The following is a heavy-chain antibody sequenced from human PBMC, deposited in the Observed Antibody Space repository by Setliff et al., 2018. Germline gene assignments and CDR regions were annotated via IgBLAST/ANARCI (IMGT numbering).Heavy chain of an antibody. J-gene: IGHJ4*02. CDR2: MNPNSGNT. CDR1: GYTFTSYD. Sequence: GASVKVSCKASGYTFTSYDINWVRQATGQGLEWMGWMNPNSGNTGYAQKFQGWVTMTRDTSISTAYMELSRLRSDDTAVYYCARDLVWFGELLDLPGYYFDYWGQGTLVTVSS. V-gene: IGHV1-8*01. D-gene: IGHD3-10*01. CDR3: ARDLVWFGELLDLPGYYFDY.